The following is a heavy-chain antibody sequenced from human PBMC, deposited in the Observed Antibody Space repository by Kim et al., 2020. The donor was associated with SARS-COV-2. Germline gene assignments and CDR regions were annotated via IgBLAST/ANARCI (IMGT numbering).Heavy chain of an antibody. J-gene: IGHJ4*02. D-gene: IGHD3-10*01. V-gene: IGHV4-59*01. Sequence: SETLSLTCTVSGGSISSYYWSWIRQPPGKGLEWIGYIYYSGSTNYNPSLKSRVTISVDTSKNQFSLKLSSVTAADTAVYYCARVSLWFGELPYFDYWGQGTLVTVSS. CDR2: IYYSGST. CDR1: GGSISSYY. CDR3: ARVSLWFGELPYFDY.